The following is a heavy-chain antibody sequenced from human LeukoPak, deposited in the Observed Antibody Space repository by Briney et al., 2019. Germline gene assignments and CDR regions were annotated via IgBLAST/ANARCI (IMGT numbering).Heavy chain of an antibody. CDR2: INHSGST. D-gene: IGHD5-12*01. Sequence: SETLSLTCAVYGGSFSGYYWSWIRQPPGKGLEWIGEINHSGSTNYNPSLKSRVTISVDTSKNQFSLKLSSVTAADTAVYYCARDGQRGYSGYERSWGQGTLVTVSS. CDR1: GGSFSGYY. V-gene: IGHV4-34*01. J-gene: IGHJ4*02. CDR3: ARDGQRGYSGYERS.